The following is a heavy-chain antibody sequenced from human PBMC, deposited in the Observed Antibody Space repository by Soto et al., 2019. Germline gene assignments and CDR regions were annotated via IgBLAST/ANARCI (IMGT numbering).Heavy chain of an antibody. V-gene: IGHV1-2*02. D-gene: IGHD6-6*01. CDR1: GYTFSDYF. Sequence: ASLKVSCKASGYTFSDYFVHWIRQAPGQGLEWVAWINPKTGSTLYAQKFRGRVTLTSDTSINTSYMEVTSLTSDDTAVYYCARPPQSAHHDCCGHGTRVTGSS. J-gene: IGHJ4*01. CDR3: ARPPQSAHHDC. CDR2: INPKTGST.